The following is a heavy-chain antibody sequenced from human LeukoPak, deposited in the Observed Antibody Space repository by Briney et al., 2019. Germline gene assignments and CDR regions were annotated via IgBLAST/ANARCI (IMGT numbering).Heavy chain of an antibody. Sequence: GGSLRLSCAASGFTFNNYAMNWVRQAPGKGLEWVSAISNTGRSTYYADSVKGRFTISRDNSKNTVFLQINSLRAEDTAVYYCAKGIEYNNSWTFDYWGQGTLVTVSS. D-gene: IGHD2/OR15-2a*01. J-gene: IGHJ4*02. V-gene: IGHV3-23*01. CDR3: AKGIEYNNSWTFDY. CDR2: ISNTGRST. CDR1: GFTFNNYA.